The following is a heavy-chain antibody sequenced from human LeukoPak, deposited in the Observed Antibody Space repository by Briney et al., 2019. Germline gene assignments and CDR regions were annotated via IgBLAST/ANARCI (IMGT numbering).Heavy chain of an antibody. CDR1: GGSFSGYY. V-gene: IGHV4-34*01. J-gene: IGHJ4*02. CDR2: INHSGST. Sequence: SETLSLTCAVYGGSFSGYYWSWIRQPPGKGLEWIGEINHSGSTNYNPSLKSRVTISVDTSKNQFSLKLSSVTAADTAVYYCARRSYLDSTSCRPVFEYWGQGTLVTVS. CDR3: ARRSYLDSTSCRPVFEY. D-gene: IGHD2-2*01.